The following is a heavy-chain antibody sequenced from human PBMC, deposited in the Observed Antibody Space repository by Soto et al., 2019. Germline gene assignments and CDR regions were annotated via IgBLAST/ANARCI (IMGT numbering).Heavy chain of an antibody. CDR3: ARKGAAGTRAPYYYYGMDV. D-gene: IGHD6-13*01. J-gene: IGHJ6*02. V-gene: IGHV4-34*01. CDR2: INHSRST. CDR1: GGSFSDYY. Sequence: QVQLQQWGAGLLKPSETLSLTCAVYGGSFSDYYWSWIRQPPGRGLEWIGEINHSRSTNYNPSLKSRVTISVDTSKNQFSRELGSVTGADTAVYYCARKGAAGTRAPYYYYGMDVWGQGTTVTVSS.